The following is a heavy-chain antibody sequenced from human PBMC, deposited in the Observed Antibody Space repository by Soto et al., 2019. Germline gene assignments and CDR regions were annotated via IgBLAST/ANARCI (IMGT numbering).Heavy chain of an antibody. V-gene: IGHV4-30-2*01. CDR1: GGSISSGGYS. D-gene: IGHD6-13*01. CDR2: IYHSGST. J-gene: IGHJ4*02. CDR3: ARGLNTAAALDY. Sequence: QLQLQESGSGLVKPSQTRSLTCAVSGGSISSGGYSWSWIRQPPGKGLEWIGYIYHSGSTYYNPSLKSRVTISVDRSKNQFSLKLSSVTAADTAVYYCARGLNTAAALDYWGQGTLVTVSS.